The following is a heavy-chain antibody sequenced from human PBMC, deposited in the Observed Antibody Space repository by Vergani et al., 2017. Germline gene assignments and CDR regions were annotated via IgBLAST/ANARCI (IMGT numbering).Heavy chain of an antibody. Sequence: QAQLQESGPGLVEPSETLSLTCTVSGYSLSSGFFWGWIRQAPGKGLEWIGSIFHRGSTYYNPSLRNRVTLSIDTSKNQFSLKMHAVTAADTAVYYCARGKKGGWYEGDYWGQGTLVTVSS. CDR3: ARGKKGGWYEGDY. D-gene: IGHD6-19*01. CDR2: IFHRGST. J-gene: IGHJ4*02. V-gene: IGHV4-38-2*02. CDR1: GYSLSSGFF.